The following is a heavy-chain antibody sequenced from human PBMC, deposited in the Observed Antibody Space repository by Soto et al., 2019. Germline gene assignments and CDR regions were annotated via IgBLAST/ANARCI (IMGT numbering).Heavy chain of an antibody. CDR2: ISSSSSTI. Sequence: EVQLVESGGGLVQPGGSLRLPCAASGFTFSSYSMNWVRQAPGKGLEWVSYISSSSSTIYYADSVRGRFTISRDNAKNSLYLQMNSLRDEDTAVYYCARDTLPNQNSGMDVWGQGTTVTVSS. CDR1: GFTFSSYS. CDR3: ARDTLPNQNSGMDV. J-gene: IGHJ6*02. V-gene: IGHV3-48*02. D-gene: IGHD1-26*01.